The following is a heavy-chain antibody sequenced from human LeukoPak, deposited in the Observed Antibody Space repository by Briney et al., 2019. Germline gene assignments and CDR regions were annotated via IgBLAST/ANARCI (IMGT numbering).Heavy chain of an antibody. Sequence: GGSLRLSCAASGFTFSTYSLNWVRQAPGKGLEWVSYIGGGSSPTSYADSVKGRFTISRDNAKDSLYLQMNSLRAEDTAIYYCARHISGSYHAAYYYWGQGILVTVSS. D-gene: IGHD1-26*01. J-gene: IGHJ4*02. CDR1: GFTFSTYS. V-gene: IGHV3-48*04. CDR2: IGGGSSPT. CDR3: ARHISGSYHAAYYY.